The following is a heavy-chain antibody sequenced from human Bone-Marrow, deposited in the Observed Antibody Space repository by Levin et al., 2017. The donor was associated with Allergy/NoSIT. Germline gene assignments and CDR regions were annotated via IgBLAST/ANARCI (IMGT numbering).Heavy chain of an antibody. CDR1: GFTFEDYA. CDR2: IRAKAYGGTT. D-gene: IGHD2/OR15-2a*01. Sequence: SCKASGFTFEDYAMYWFRQAPGKGLEWICFIRAKAYGGTTEYAASVKGRFTISRDDSKNIAYLQMNGLKSEDSAVYFCSRRHTIVLPGATDYYYMDVWGTGTSVTVSS. V-gene: IGHV3-49*03. CDR3: SRRHTIVLPGATDYYYMDV. J-gene: IGHJ6*03.